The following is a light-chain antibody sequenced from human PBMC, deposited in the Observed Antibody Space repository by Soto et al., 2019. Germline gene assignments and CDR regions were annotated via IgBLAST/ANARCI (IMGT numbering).Light chain of an antibody. CDR2: ANS. J-gene: IGLJ3*02. CDR3: CSCAAIYPHVL. Sequence: QAVVTQPPSASGTPGQRVTISCSGGSSNIGSNYAYWYRQLPGTAPKLVIYANSQRPSGVPDRFSGSKSGTSASLAISGLRSEDEADYYCCSCAAIYPHVLFGGGTKLTVL. V-gene: IGLV1-47*01. CDR1: SSNIGSNY.